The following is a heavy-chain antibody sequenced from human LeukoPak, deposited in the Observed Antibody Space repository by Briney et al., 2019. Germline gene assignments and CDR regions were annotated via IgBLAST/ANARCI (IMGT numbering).Heavy chain of an antibody. CDR3: ARAYYYDSSGYLVAFDI. CDR2: IYYSGST. J-gene: IGHJ3*02. CDR1: GGSISSYY. D-gene: IGHD3-22*01. V-gene: IGHV4-59*01. Sequence: SETLSLTCTVSGGSISSYYWSWIRQPPGKGLEWIGYIYYSGSTNYNPSLKSRVTISVDTSKNQFSLKLSSMTAADTAVYYCARAYYYDSSGYLVAFDIWGQGTMVTVSS.